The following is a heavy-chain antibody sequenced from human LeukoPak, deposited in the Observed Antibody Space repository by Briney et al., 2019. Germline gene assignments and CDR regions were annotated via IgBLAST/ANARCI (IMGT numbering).Heavy chain of an antibody. CDR2: ISSSSSTI. J-gene: IGHJ4*02. V-gene: IGHV3-48*01. CDR1: GFTFSSYS. Sequence: GGSLRLSCAASGFTFSSYSMKCVLQAPGKGLEWFSYISSSSSTIYYADSVKGRFTISRDNAKNSLYLQMNSLRAEDTAVYYCARRAGRRYYFDYWGQGTLVTVSS. CDR3: ARRAGRRYYFDY.